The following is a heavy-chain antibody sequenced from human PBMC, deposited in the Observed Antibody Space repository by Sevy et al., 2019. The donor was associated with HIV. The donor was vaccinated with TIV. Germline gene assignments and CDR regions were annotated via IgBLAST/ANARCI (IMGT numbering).Heavy chain of an antibody. CDR3: ARDDHWAFDY. Sequence: GGSLRLSCAASGFTFNRYSMHWVRQAPGKGLEWVATISFDATNKHYPDSVKGRFTISRDNFQNSLFLQMDSLRPEDTAVYYCARDDHWAFDYWGQGALVTVSS. J-gene: IGHJ4*02. CDR2: ISFDATNK. V-gene: IGHV3-30-3*01. CDR1: GFTFNRYS. D-gene: IGHD7-27*01.